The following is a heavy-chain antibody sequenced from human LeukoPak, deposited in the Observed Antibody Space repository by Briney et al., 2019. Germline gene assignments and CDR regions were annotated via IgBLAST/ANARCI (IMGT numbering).Heavy chain of an antibody. Sequence: GGSLRLSCAASGFTFSSYGMHWVRQAPGKGLEWVAFIRYDGSNKYYADSVKGRFTISRDNSKNTLYLQMNSLRAEDTAVYYCAKGNYYDSSGYYGTDYWGQGTLVTVSS. V-gene: IGHV3-30*02. J-gene: IGHJ4*02. CDR2: IRYDGSNK. CDR3: AKGNYYDSSGYYGTDY. D-gene: IGHD3-22*01. CDR1: GFTFSSYG.